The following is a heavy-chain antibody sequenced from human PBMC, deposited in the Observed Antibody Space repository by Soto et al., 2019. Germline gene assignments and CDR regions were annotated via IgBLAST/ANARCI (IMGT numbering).Heavy chain of an antibody. CDR1: GFTFSRYG. CDR3: ARDSSSSDY. Sequence: QVQLVESGGGVVQPGRSLRLSCAASGFTFSRYGMHWVRQAPGKGLEWVAVISYDGSNKYYAESVKGRFTISRDNSKNTLYLQMNSLRAEDTAVYYCARDSSSSDYWGQGTLVTVSS. CDR2: ISYDGSNK. D-gene: IGHD6-6*01. J-gene: IGHJ4*02. V-gene: IGHV3-30*03.